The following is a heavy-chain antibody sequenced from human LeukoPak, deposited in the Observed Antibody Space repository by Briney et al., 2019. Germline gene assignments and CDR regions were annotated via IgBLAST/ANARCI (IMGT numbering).Heavy chain of an antibody. V-gene: IGHV3-23*01. CDR3: AKDRPRYYYDSSGYLDY. CDR2: ISGSGGST. CDR1: GFTFSSYG. D-gene: IGHD3-22*01. J-gene: IGHJ4*02. Sequence: GGSLRLSCAASGFTFSSYGMSWVRQAPGKGLEWVSAISGSGGSTYYADSVKGRFTISRDNSKNTLYLQMNSLRAEDTAVYYCAKDRPRYYYDSSGYLDYWGQGTLVTVSS.